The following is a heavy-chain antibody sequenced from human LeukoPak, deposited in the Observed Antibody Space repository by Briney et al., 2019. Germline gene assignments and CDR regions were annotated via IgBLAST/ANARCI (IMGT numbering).Heavy chain of an antibody. D-gene: IGHD6-19*01. J-gene: IGHJ4*02. CDR3: ARWGSGWYGII. CDR2: IFYSGIS. V-gene: IGHV4-39*01. CDR1: GGSITSSTFY. Sequence: SETLSLTCSVSGGSITSSTFYGGWIRQPPGKGLEWIGTIFYSGISYYNASLKSRVTMSVDTSKNQFSLRMTSVTAADTAIYYCARWGSGWYGIIWGQGILVTVSS.